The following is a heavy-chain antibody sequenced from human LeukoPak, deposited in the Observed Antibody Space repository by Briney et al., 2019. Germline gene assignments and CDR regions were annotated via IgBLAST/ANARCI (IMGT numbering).Heavy chain of an antibody. CDR3: ATDNYGTFYYFAS. Sequence: PSETLSLTCAVSGGSISSGGYSWSWIRQPPGKGLEWIGYIYHSGSTYYNPSLKSRVTISVDRSKNQFSLKLSSVTAADTAVYYCATDNYGTFYYFASWGQGTLVTVSS. V-gene: IGHV4-30-2*01. D-gene: IGHD3-9*01. CDR2: IYHSGST. CDR1: GGSISSGGYS. J-gene: IGHJ4*02.